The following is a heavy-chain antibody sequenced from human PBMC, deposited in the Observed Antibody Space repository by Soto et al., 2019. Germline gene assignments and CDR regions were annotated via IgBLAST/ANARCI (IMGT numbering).Heavy chain of an antibody. CDR2: NIPIFGTA. J-gene: IGHJ5*02. V-gene: IGHV1-69*13. CDR3: AAPLYPYNWFDT. Sequence: SVNVSCKASGGTFSSYAISWVRQAPGQGLEWMGGNIPIFGTANYAQKFQGRVTITADESTSTAYMELSSLRSEDTAVYYCAAPLYPYNWFDTWGQGTLVTVSS. D-gene: IGHD3-16*02. CDR1: GGTFSSYA.